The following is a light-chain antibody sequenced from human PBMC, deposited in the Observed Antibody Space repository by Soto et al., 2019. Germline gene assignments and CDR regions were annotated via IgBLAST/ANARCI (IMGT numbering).Light chain of an antibody. J-gene: IGLJ3*02. CDR1: SSNIGAGYD. CDR2: GNS. Sequence: QLVLTQPPSVSGAPGQRVTISCTGSSSNIGAGYDVHWYQQLPGTAPKLLIYGNSNRPSGVPDRFSGSKSGTSASLAIPGLQAEDEADYYCQSYDSSLSGWVLGGGTKLTVL. V-gene: IGLV1-40*01. CDR3: QSYDSSLSGWV.